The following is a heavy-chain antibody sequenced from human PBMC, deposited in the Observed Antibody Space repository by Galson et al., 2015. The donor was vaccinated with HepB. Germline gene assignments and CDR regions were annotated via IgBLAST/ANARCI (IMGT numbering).Heavy chain of an antibody. CDR3: AGRLWFGELLYEYDAFGI. Sequence: SLRLSCAASGFTFSSYSMSWVRQAPGKGLEWVSYISSSSSTIYYADSVKGRFTISRDNAKNSLYLQMNSLRDEDTAVYYCAGRLWFGELLYEYDAFGIWGQGTMVTVSS. V-gene: IGHV3-48*02. J-gene: IGHJ3*02. CDR2: ISSSSSTI. CDR1: GFTFSSYS. D-gene: IGHD3-10*01.